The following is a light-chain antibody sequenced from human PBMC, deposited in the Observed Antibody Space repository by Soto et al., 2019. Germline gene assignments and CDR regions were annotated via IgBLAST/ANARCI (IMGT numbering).Light chain of an antibody. CDR1: SSDVGSYNL. Sequence: QSVLTQPASVSGSPGQSITISCTGTSSDVGSYNLVSWYQQHPGKAPKLMIYEGSKRPSGVSNRFSGSKSGNTASLTIFGFQAEDEADYSCCSYAGSSTLYVFGTGTKVTVL. J-gene: IGLJ1*01. CDR2: EGS. V-gene: IGLV2-23*01. CDR3: CSYAGSSTLYV.